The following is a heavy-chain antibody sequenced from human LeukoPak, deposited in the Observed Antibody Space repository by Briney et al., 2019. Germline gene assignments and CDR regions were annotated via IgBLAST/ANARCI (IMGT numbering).Heavy chain of an antibody. CDR3: ARGAPGSYCSGGSCPYFDY. V-gene: IGHV1-8*01. J-gene: IGHJ4*02. Sequence: GASVKVSCKASGYTFIGYDINWVRQATGQGLEWMGWMNPNTGNTGCAQKFRGRVTMTRNTSISTASMELSSLTSEDTALYYCARGAPGSYCSGGSCPYFDYWGQGTLVSVSS. CDR1: GYTFIGYD. D-gene: IGHD2-15*01. CDR2: MNPNTGNT.